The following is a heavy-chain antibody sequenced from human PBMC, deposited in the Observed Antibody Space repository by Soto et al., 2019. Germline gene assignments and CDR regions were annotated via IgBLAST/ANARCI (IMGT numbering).Heavy chain of an antibody. CDR2: INHGGST. CDR1: GGSFSDYY. D-gene: IGHD6-19*01. V-gene: IGHV4-34*01. J-gene: IGHJ6*02. CDR3: ARARGRSSGWGAYYYYGLDV. Sequence: PSETLSLTCAVYGGSFSDYYWTWIRQPPGKGLEWIGQINHGGSTIYNPSLKSRVTMSIDTSKNQFSLRLTSVTAAESGVYYCARARGRSSGWGAYYYYGLDVWGQGTTVTVSS.